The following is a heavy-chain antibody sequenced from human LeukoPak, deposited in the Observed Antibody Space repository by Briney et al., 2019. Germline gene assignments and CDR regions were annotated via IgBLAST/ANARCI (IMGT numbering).Heavy chain of an antibody. CDR1: RYTFTSYG. CDR2: ISAYNGNT. J-gene: IGHJ6*03. Sequence: ASVKASCKASRYTFTSYGISWVRQAPGPGLEWMGWISAYNGNTTYAKKLQGRVTMTTDTSTSTAYMELRSLRSDDVAVYYCVRGAVVAGYYYYMDVWGKGTTVTVSS. CDR3: VRGAVVAGYYYYMDV. V-gene: IGHV1-18*03. D-gene: IGHD3-10*01.